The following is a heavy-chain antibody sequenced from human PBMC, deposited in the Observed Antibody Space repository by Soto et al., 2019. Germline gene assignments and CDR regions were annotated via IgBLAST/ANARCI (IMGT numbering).Heavy chain of an antibody. V-gene: IGHV4-30-4*02. CDR3: ASAPLTAYTYTVGH. CDR2: IYYSGST. CDR1: GGSISSGDYY. Sequence: NPSETLSLTCTVSGGSISSGDYYWSWIRQHPGKGLEWIGYIYYSGSTYYNPSVKGRFTISRDNAQNTLYLQMNSLTAEDTAVYYCASAPLTAYTYTVGHWGQGTLVTVSS. J-gene: IGHJ4*02. D-gene: IGHD5-18*01.